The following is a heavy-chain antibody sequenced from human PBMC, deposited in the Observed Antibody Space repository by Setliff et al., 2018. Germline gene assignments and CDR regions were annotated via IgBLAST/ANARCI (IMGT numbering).Heavy chain of an antibody. CDR2: IYHSGSA. J-gene: IGHJ3*01. D-gene: IGHD1-26*01. CDR1: GDSISSGDYF. Sequence: PSETLSLTCTVSGDSISSGDYFWSWIRQPPGKGLEWIAYIYHSGSAYYNPSLKSRVTMSVDKYKNQFSLHLTSVTAADTAVYYCAREVGTSTYSDAFDVWGQGMMVTVSS. V-gene: IGHV4-30-4*08. CDR3: AREVGTSTYSDAFDV.